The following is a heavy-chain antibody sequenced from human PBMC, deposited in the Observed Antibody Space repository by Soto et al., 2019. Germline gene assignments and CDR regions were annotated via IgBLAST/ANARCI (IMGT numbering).Heavy chain of an antibody. V-gene: IGHV4-34*01. J-gene: IGHJ5*02. CDR1: GGSFSGYY. Sequence: SETLSLTCAVYGGSFSGYYWSWIRQPPGKGLEWIGEINHSGSTDYNPSLKSRVTISVDTSKNQFSLKLSSVTAADTAVYYCARGSNIVVVVAATHSQNNWFDPWGQGTLVTVSS. CDR3: ARGSNIVVVVAATHSQNNWFDP. D-gene: IGHD2-15*01. CDR2: INHSGST.